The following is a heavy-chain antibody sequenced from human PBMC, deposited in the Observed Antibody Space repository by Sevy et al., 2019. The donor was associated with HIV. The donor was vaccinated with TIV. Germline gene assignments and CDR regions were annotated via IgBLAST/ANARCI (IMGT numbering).Heavy chain of an antibody. V-gene: IGHV3-11*06. CDR1: GFSFSDYY. CDR2: ISSGSRYT. CDR3: ARVRVVAADYYFDY. J-gene: IGHJ4*02. D-gene: IGHD6-13*01. Sequence: GGSLRLSCAASGFSFSDYYMTWIRQAPGKGLEWVSYISSGSRYTKYADSVKGRFAISRDNAENSLYLQMSSLRAEDTAVYYCARVRVVAADYYFDYWGQGTLVTVSS.